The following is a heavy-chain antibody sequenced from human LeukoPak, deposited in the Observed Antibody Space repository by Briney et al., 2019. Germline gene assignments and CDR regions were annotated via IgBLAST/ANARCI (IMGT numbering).Heavy chain of an antibody. CDR3: AREYATTVTTGGLDY. Sequence: GGSLRLSCAASGFTFSSYWMHWVRQAPGKGLMWVSRINTDGSSTSYADSVKGRFTISRDNAKNTLYLQMNSLRAEDTAVYYCAREYATTVTTGGLDYWGQGTLVTVPS. V-gene: IGHV3-74*01. CDR2: INTDGSST. D-gene: IGHD4-17*01. J-gene: IGHJ4*02. CDR1: GFTFSSYW.